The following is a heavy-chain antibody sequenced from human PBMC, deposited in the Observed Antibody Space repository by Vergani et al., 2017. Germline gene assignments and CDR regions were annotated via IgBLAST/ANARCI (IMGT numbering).Heavy chain of an antibody. CDR1: GGSFSGYY. CDR3: GRPSRRGSKAFDI. Sequence: QVQLQQWGAGLLKPSETLSLTCAVYGGSFSGYYWSWIRQPPGKGLEWIGEINHSGSTNYTPSLKRRVTISVETSKNQFSLKRSSVTAADTAVYYCGRPSRRGSKAFDIWGQGTMVTVSS. D-gene: IGHD3-10*01. V-gene: IGHV4-34*01. J-gene: IGHJ3*02. CDR2: INHSGST.